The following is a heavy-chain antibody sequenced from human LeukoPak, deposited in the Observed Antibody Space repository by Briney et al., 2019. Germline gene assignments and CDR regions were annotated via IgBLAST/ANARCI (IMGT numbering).Heavy chain of an antibody. CDR2: ISSSSSYI. CDR1: GFTFSSYS. D-gene: IGHD6-19*01. V-gene: IGHV3-21*01. J-gene: IGHJ3*02. Sequence: GGSPRLSCAASGFTFSSYSMNWVRQAPGKGLEWVSSISSSSSYIYYADSVKGRFTISRDNAKNSLYLQMNSLRAEDTAVYYCARPRGSSGWYAFDIWGQGTMVTVSS. CDR3: ARPRGSSGWYAFDI.